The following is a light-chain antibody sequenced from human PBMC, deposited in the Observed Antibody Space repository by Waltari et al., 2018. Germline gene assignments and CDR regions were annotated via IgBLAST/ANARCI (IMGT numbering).Light chain of an antibody. CDR2: EVS. V-gene: IGLV2-23*02. CDR3: CSYTGGSIPVI. CDR1: NSDVGKYKL. Sequence: QSALTQPASVSGSPGQSITISCTGTNSDVGKYKLVSWYQQHPGKAPKLMIYEVSKRPSGSSYRFSGSKSGDTASLTISGLQAEDEAEYYCCSYTGGSIPVIFGGGTKLTVL. J-gene: IGLJ2*01.